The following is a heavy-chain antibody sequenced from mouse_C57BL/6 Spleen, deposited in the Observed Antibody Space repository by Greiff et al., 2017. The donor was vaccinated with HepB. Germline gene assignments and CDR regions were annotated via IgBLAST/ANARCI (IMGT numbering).Heavy chain of an antibody. Sequence: VQLQQSGPELVKPGASVKISCKASGYTFTDYYMNWVKQSHGKSLEWIGDINPNNGGTSYNQKFKGKATLTVDKSSSTAYMELRSLTSEDSAVYYCAREKAQTYFDYWGQGTTLTVSS. CDR2: INPNNGGT. CDR1: GYTFTDYY. J-gene: IGHJ2*01. V-gene: IGHV1-26*01. D-gene: IGHD3-2*02. CDR3: AREKAQTYFDY.